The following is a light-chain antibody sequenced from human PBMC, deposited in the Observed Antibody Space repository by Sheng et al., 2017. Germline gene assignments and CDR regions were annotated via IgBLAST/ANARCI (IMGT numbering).Light chain of an antibody. Sequence: QSALTQPASVSGSPGQSIAISCIGTSSDVGGYDYVSWYQQHPGKAPRLIIYDVTNRPSGVSNRFSGSKSGNTASLTISGLQAEDEADYYCSAYTSSSIIYVFGTGTKVTVL. CDR1: SSDVGGYDY. V-gene: IGLV2-14*03. J-gene: IGLJ1*01. CDR3: SAYTSSSIIYV. CDR2: DVT.